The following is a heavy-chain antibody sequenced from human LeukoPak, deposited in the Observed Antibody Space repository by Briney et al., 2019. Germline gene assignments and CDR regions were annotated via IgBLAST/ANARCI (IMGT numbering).Heavy chain of an antibody. Sequence: GASVKVSCKASGYTFTSYDINWVRQATGQGLEWMGWMNPNSGNTGYAQKFQGRVTMTRNTSISTAYMELSSLRSEDTAVYYCARVDDSSGYYYPEIYFDYWGQGTLVTVSS. J-gene: IGHJ4*02. CDR3: ARVDDSSGYYYPEIYFDY. CDR1: GYTFTSYD. V-gene: IGHV1-8*01. CDR2: MNPNSGNT. D-gene: IGHD3-22*01.